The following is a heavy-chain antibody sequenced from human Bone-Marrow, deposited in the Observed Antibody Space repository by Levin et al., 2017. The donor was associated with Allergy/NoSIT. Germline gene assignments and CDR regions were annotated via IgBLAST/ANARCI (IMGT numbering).Heavy chain of an antibody. CDR2: IYYSGST. Sequence: SQTLSLTCTVSGGSISSGDYYWSWIRQPPGKGLEWIGYIYYSGSTYYNPSLKSRVTISVDTSKNQFSLKLSSVTAADTAVYYCARMEVRGFLEWLHPVYFDYWGQGTLVTVSS. J-gene: IGHJ4*02. CDR3: ARMEVRGFLEWLHPVYFDY. V-gene: IGHV4-30-4*01. CDR1: GGSISSGDYY. D-gene: IGHD3-3*01.